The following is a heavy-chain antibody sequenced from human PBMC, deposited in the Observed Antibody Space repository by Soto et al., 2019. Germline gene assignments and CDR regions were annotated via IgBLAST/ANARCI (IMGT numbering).Heavy chain of an antibody. V-gene: IGHV3-23*01. CDR1: GFTFSSYA. D-gene: IGHD3-10*01. J-gene: IGHJ3*02. CDR2: ISGSGGST. CDR3: AKDERITMVRGVIAAFDI. Sequence: HPGGSLRLSCAASGFTFSSYAMSWVRQAPGKGLEWVSAISGSGGSTYYADSVKGRFTISRDNSKNTLYLQMNSLRAEDTAVYYCAKDERITMVRGVIAAFDIWGQGTMVTVSS.